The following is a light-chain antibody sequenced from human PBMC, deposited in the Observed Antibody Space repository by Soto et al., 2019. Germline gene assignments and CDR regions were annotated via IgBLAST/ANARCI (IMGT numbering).Light chain of an antibody. Sequence: EIVLTQSPGTLSLSPGERATLSCRASQSVSSSYLAWYQQKPGQAPRLLIYGASSRATGIPGRFSGSGSATAFTLTISRREPEDFSVYYCQQYDSSLGLTFGGGTKVDIK. CDR1: QSVSSSY. J-gene: IGKJ4*01. CDR2: GAS. V-gene: IGKV3-20*01. CDR3: QQYDSSLGLT.